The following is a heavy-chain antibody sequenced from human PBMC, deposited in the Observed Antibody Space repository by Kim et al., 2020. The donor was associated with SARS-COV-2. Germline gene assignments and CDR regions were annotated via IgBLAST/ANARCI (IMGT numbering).Heavy chain of an antibody. CDR1: GFTVSSNY. Sequence: GGSLRLSCAASGFTVSSNYMSWVRQAPGKGLEWVSFIYSGGSTYYADSVKGRFTISRDNSKNTLYLQMNSLRAEDTAVYYCARDLDGSGRHIWGAFDYWGQGTLVTVSS. CDR3: ARDLDGSGRHIWGAFDY. D-gene: IGHD3-10*01. CDR2: IYSGGST. V-gene: IGHV3-66*01. J-gene: IGHJ4*02.